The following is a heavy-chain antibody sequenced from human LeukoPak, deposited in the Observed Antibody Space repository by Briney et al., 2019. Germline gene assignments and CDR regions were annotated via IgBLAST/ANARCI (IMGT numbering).Heavy chain of an antibody. CDR3: ARGAYSSGSGGY. J-gene: IGHJ4*02. D-gene: IGHD6-19*01. CDR1: GYTFTGYY. V-gene: IGHV1-2*02. CDR2: INPNSGGT. Sequence: ASVKVSCKASGYTFTGYYMHWVRQAPGQGLEWMGWINPNSGGTNYAQKFQGRVTMTRDTSISTAYMELSRLRSDDTAVCYCARGAYSSGSGGYWGQGTLVTVSS.